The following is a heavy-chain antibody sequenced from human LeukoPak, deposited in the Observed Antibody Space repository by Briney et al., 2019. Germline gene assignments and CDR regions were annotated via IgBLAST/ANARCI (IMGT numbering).Heavy chain of an antibody. D-gene: IGHD6-6*01. CDR1: GFTFSSYG. V-gene: IGHV3-30*02. Sequence: GGSLRLSCSASGFTFSSYGMHWVRQAPGKGLVWVAFIRYDGSDKYYAESVKGRFTISRDNAKNSLYLQMNSLTAEDTAVYYCARESFAARWDWGQGTLVTVSS. J-gene: IGHJ4*02. CDR2: IRYDGSDK. CDR3: ARESFAARWD.